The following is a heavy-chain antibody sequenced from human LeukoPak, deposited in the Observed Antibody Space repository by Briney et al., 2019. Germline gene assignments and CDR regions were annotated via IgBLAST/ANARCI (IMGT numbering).Heavy chain of an antibody. D-gene: IGHD5-18*01. V-gene: IGHV1-18*01. CDR2: ISAYNGNT. J-gene: IGHJ6*03. Sequence: ASVKVSCKASGYTFTSYGISWVRQAPGQGREWMGWISAYNGNTNYAQKLQGRVTMTTDTSTSIAYMELRSLRSDDTAVYYCARTTGGMVTYYYYYMDVWGKGTTVTISS. CDR3: ARTTGGMVTYYYYYMDV. CDR1: GYTFTSYG.